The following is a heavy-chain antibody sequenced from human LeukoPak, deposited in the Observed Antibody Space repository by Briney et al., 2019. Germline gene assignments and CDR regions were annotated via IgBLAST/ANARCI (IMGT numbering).Heavy chain of an antibody. J-gene: IGHJ4*02. Sequence: ASVKVSCKTSGYTFISHDINWVRQATGQGLEWMGIINPSGGSTSYAQKFQGRVTMTRDTSTSTVYMELSSLRSEDTAVYYCARDETAAAPDYWGQGTLVTVSS. D-gene: IGHD6-13*01. CDR1: GYTFISHD. CDR2: INPSGGST. CDR3: ARDETAAAPDY. V-gene: IGHV1-46*01.